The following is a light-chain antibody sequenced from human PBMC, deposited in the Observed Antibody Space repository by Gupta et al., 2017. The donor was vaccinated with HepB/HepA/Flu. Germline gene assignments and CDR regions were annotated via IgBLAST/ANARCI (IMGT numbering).Light chain of an antibody. CDR3: QQRSTRPIT. V-gene: IGKV3-11*01. CDR1: HDIRNY. Sequence: ETVFTQSPATLSLSPGERAALSCRASHDIRNYLAWYQQKSGQPPRLLIYDASKRAPGIPGKFSGSGSGTEFTLTISSLEPEDFAVYYCQQRSTRPITFGGGTKVEIK. J-gene: IGKJ4*01. CDR2: DAS.